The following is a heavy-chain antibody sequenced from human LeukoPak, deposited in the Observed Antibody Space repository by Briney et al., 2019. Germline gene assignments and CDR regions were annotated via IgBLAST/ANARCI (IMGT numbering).Heavy chain of an antibody. Sequence: PGGSLRVSCAASGFTFSSYAMSWVRQAPGKGLEWVSAISGSGGNTYYADSVKGRFSISRDNSNNTLYLQMNSLRVEDTAVYYCAKRTRYCSGSSCYYYSYGMDVWGQGTTVTVSS. D-gene: IGHD2-15*01. CDR1: GFTFSSYA. V-gene: IGHV3-23*01. CDR2: ISGSGGNT. CDR3: AKRTRYCSGSSCYYYSYGMDV. J-gene: IGHJ6*02.